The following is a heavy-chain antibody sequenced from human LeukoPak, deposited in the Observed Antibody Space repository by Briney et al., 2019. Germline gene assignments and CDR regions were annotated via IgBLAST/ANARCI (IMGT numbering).Heavy chain of an antibody. CDR1: GYTFTNYG. D-gene: IGHD2-2*01. J-gene: IGHJ4*02. Sequence: ASVKVSCKASGYTFTNYGISWVRQAPGQGLEWMGWISAYSGNTNYAQNLQGRVTMTTDTSTSTAYMELRSLRSDDTAVYYCARGGEVCSSTSCYRGHEYWGQGTLVTVSS. CDR3: ARGGEVCSSTSCYRGHEY. CDR2: ISAYSGNT. V-gene: IGHV1-18*01.